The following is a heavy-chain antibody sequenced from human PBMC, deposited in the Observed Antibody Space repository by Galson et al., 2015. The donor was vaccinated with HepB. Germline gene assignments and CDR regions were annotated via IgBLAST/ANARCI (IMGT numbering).Heavy chain of an antibody. V-gene: IGHV5-10-1*01. CDR3: ASTTVTTSPVYYYYGMDV. Sequence: QSGAEVKKPGESLRISCKGSGYSFTSYWISWVRQMPGKGLEWMGRIDSSDSYTNYSPSFQGHVTISADKSISTAYLQWSSLKASDTAMYYCASTTVTTSPVYYYYGMDVWGQGTTVTVSS. CDR2: IDSSDSYT. J-gene: IGHJ6*02. D-gene: IGHD4-17*01. CDR1: GYSFTSYW.